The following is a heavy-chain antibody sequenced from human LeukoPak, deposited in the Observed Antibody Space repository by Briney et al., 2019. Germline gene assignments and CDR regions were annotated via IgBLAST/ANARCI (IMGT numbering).Heavy chain of an antibody. CDR3: TRGSIAYYYMDV. V-gene: IGHV4-59*01. D-gene: IGHD3-22*01. J-gene: IGHJ6*03. CDR2: IYYSGST. CDR1: GGSISSYY. Sequence: SETLSLTCTVAGGSISSYYWSWIRQPPGKGLEWIGNIYYSGSTNYNPSLKSRVTISVDTSKNQFSLKLSSVTAADTAVYYCTRGSIAYYYMDVWGKGTTVTISS.